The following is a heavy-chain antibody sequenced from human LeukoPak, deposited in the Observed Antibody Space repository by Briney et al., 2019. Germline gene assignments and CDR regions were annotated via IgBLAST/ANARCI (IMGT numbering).Heavy chain of an antibody. CDR2: IGSSGSTI. Sequence: GGSLRLSCAVSGFPFSVYEMNWVRQAPGKGLEWVSNIGSSGSTIYYADSVKGRFSISRDNAKSSLYLQMNSLRVEDTAVYYCALLSVASDFVSRGQRDLVSVSS. J-gene: IGHJ4*02. CDR3: ALLSVASDFVS. V-gene: IGHV3-48*03. CDR1: GFPFSVYE. D-gene: IGHD6-19*01.